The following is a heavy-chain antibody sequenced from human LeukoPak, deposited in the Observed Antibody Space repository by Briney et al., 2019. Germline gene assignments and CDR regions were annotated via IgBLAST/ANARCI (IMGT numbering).Heavy chain of an antibody. D-gene: IGHD6-13*01. CDR1: GFTFSSYA. V-gene: IGHV3-30*04. CDR3: ASSRGSWPDYFDY. J-gene: IGHJ4*02. CDR2: ISYDGSNK. Sequence: GGSLRLSCAASGFTFSSYAMHWVRQPPGKGLEWLAVISYDGSNKYYADSVKGRFTISRDNSKNSLYLQMNSLRAEDTAVYYCASSRGSWPDYFDYWGQGTLVTVSS.